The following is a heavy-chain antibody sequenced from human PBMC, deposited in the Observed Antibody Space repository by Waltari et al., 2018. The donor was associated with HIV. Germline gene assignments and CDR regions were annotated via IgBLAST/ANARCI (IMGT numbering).Heavy chain of an antibody. Sequence: EVQPLESGGGLVQHGGSLSLSCAASGYTFSSYTMSWVRKSLGQGLEWVSAISGSGGSTYYADSVKGRFTISRDNSKNTLYLQMNSLRAEDTAVYYCAKGGPTYYYDSSGYFLDYWGQGTLVTVSS. CDR3: AKGGPTYYYDSSGYFLDY. V-gene: IGHV3-23*01. CDR2: ISGSGGST. CDR1: GYTFSSYT. D-gene: IGHD3-22*01. J-gene: IGHJ4*02.